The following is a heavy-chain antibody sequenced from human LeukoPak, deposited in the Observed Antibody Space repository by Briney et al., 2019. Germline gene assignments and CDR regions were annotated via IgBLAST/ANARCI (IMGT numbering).Heavy chain of an antibody. Sequence: PGGSLRLSCAASGFTFGLHEMNWVRQAPGKGLEWVSYISNSGTTIYYADSVRGRFTTSRDNTKNSLYLQMNSLRAEDTAVYYCAKGGGSYPFFGYWGQGALVTVSS. D-gene: IGHD1-26*01. V-gene: IGHV3-48*03. CDR1: GFTFGLHE. CDR2: ISNSGTTI. CDR3: AKGGGSYPFFGY. J-gene: IGHJ4*02.